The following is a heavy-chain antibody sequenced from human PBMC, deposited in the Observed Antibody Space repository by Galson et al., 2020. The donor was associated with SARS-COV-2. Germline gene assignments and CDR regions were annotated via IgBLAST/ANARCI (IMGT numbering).Heavy chain of an antibody. CDR2: INTDGSST. CDR3: IRDGDALIMDV. V-gene: IGHV3-74*01. CDR1: GFSFSSYW. D-gene: IGHD3-22*01. Sequence: GESLKISCAASGFSFSSYWIQWVRQAPGKGLVWVSRINTDGSSTSYADSVKGRFTISRDNAKNTLYLQMDSLKAEDTAVYYCIRDGDALIMDVWGKGTTVTVSS. J-gene: IGHJ6*04.